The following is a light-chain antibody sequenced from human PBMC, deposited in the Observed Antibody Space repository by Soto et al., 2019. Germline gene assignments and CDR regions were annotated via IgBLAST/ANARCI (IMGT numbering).Light chain of an antibody. CDR3: QQYGTSAIT. V-gene: IGKV3-20*01. J-gene: IGKJ5*01. CDR2: GAS. CDR1: QSVSSN. Sequence: EIVLTQSPGTLSLSPGERATLSCRASQSVSSNLAWYQQKPGQAPRLLMSGASTRAAGIPDRFSGDGSGTDFTLTISRLEPEDFAVYYCQQYGTSAITFGQGTRLENK.